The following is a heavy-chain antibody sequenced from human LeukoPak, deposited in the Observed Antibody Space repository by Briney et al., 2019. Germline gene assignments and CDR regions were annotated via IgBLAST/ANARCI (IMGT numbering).Heavy chain of an antibody. V-gene: IGHV4-34*01. D-gene: IGHD6-19*01. Sequence: SETLSLTCAVYGGSFSGYYWSWIRQPPGKGLEWIGEINHSGSTNYNPSLKSRVTISVDTSKNQFSLKLGSVTAADTAAYYCARHSSVWANPYFDLWGRGTLVTVSS. CDR2: INHSGST. CDR3: ARHSSVWANPYFDL. CDR1: GGSFSGYY. J-gene: IGHJ2*01.